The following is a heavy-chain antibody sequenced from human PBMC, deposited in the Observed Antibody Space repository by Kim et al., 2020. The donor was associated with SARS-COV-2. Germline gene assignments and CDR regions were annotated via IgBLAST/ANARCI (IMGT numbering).Heavy chain of an antibody. CDR2: IYHSGST. V-gene: IGHV4-38-2*02. CDR3: ARVGMGYGMDV. Sequence: SETLSLTCTVSGYSISSGYYWGWIRQPPGKGLEWIWSIYHSGSTYYNPSLKSRVTISVDTSKNQFSLKLSSVTAADTAVYYCARVGMGYGMDVWGQGTTVTVSS. J-gene: IGHJ6*02. CDR1: GYSISSGYY. D-gene: IGHD7-27*01.